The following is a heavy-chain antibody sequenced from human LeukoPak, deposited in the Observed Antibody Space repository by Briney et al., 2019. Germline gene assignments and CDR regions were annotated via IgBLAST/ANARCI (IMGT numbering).Heavy chain of an antibody. CDR2: INHSGSN. V-gene: IGHV4-34*01. Sequence: PSETLSLTCAVYGGSFSGYYWRWIRQPPGKGLEWMGEINHSGSNNYNPSLKSRVTISVDTSKNQFSLKLSSVTAAHTAVYYCARGYSGSRGYFYYYYMDVWGKGTTVTVSS. CDR1: GGSFSGYY. J-gene: IGHJ6*03. CDR3: ARGYSGSRGYFYYYYMDV. D-gene: IGHD1-26*01.